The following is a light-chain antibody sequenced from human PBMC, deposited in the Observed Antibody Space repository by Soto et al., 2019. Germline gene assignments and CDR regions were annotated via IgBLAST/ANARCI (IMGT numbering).Light chain of an antibody. J-gene: IGLJ1*01. CDR1: SSDVGGYNY. V-gene: IGLV2-11*01. Sequence: QSALTQPRSVSGSPGQSVTISCTGTSSDVGGYNYVSWYQQHPGKAPKLMSYDVSKRPSGVPDRFSGSKSGNTASLTISGLQAGDEADYYCCSYAGSYTFDVFGTGTKVTVL. CDR3: CSYAGSYTFDV. CDR2: DVS.